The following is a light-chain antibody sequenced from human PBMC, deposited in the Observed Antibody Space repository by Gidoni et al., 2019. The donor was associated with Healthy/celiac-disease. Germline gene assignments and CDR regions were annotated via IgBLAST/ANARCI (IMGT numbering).Light chain of an antibody. CDR1: QSVSSSY. V-gene: IGKV3-20*01. Sequence: EIVLPQSPGTLSLSPGERATLSCRARQSVSSSYLAWSQQKPGQAPRRLIYGAASRATGIPDRFSGSGSGTDFTLTISRLEPEDVAVDYCQQYGSSPLYTFGQGTKLEIK. CDR2: GAA. CDR3: QQYGSSPLYT. J-gene: IGKJ2*01.